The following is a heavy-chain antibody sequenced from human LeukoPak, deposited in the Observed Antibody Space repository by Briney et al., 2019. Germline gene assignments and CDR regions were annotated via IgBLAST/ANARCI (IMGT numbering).Heavy chain of an antibody. Sequence: ASVKVSCKASGYTFTSYGISWVRQAPGQGLEWMGWINPKSGGTNYAQKFQGRVTMTRDTSISTAYMELRRLRYDDTAVYYCARGGDYYDSSGYYDDAFDIWGQGTTVTVSS. CDR2: INPKSGGT. D-gene: IGHD3-22*01. V-gene: IGHV1-2*02. J-gene: IGHJ3*02. CDR1: GYTFTSYG. CDR3: ARGGDYYDSSGYYDDAFDI.